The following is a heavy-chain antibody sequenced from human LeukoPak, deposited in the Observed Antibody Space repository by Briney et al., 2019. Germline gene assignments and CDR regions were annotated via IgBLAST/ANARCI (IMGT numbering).Heavy chain of an antibody. V-gene: IGHV4-31*02. Sequence: SQTLSVTCTVSGGSISSRGYYWSWIRQHPGKGLEWIGYIYYSGSTDYNPSLKSRLTISVDTSTNQFSLKLSSVTAAGTAVYYCALYISGCYFGSAAFDPWGQGTLVTVSS. J-gene: IGHJ5*02. CDR3: ALYISGCYFGSAAFDP. D-gene: IGHD3-22*01. CDR2: IYYSGST. CDR1: GGSISSRGYY.